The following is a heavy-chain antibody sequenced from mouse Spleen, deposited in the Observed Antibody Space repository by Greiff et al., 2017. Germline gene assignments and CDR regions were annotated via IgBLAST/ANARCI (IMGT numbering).Heavy chain of an antibody. CDR1: GYTFTSYG. CDR2: IYPRSGNT. J-gene: IGHJ2*01. CDR3: ARGYDRGEYYFDY. V-gene: IGHV1-81*01. D-gene: IGHD2-14*01. Sequence: VKVVESGAELARPGASVKLSCKASGYTFTSYGISWVKQRTGQGLEWIGEIYPRSGNTYYNEKFKGKATLTADKSSSTAYMELRSLTSEDSAVYFCARGYDRGEYYFDYWGQGTTLTVSS.